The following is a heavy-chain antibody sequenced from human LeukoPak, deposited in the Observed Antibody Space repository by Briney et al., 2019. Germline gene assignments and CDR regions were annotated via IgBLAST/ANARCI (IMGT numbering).Heavy chain of an antibody. CDR2: INWNGGST. CDR3: ARVSGGSYYFDY. J-gene: IGHJ4*02. CDR1: GFTFDDYG. D-gene: IGHD1-26*01. V-gene: IGHV3-20*04. Sequence: LPGGSLRLSCAASGFTFDDYGMSWVRQAPGKGLEWVSGINWNGGSTGYADSVKGRFTISRDNAKNSLYLQMNSLRAEDTALYYCARVSGGSYYFDYWGQGTLVTVSS.